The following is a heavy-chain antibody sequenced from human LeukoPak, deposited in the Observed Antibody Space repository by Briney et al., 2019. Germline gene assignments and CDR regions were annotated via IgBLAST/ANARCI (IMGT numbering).Heavy chain of an antibody. CDR2: ISSSSSYI. D-gene: IGHD3-10*01. CDR3: ARDRYYYGSGSVGAYYGMDV. V-gene: IGHV3-21*01. Sequence: GGSLRLSCAASGFTFSSYSVNWVRQAPGKGLEWVSSISSSSSYIYYADSVKGRFTISRDNAKNSLYLQMNSLRAEDTAVYYCARDRYYYGSGSVGAYYGMDVWGQGTTVTVSS. CDR1: GFTFSSYS. J-gene: IGHJ6*02.